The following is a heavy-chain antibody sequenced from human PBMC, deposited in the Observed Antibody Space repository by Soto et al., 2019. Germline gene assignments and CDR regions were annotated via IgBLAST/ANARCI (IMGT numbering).Heavy chain of an antibody. CDR1: GGTFSSYT. V-gene: IGHV1-69*02. J-gene: IGHJ4*02. CDR3: ARGVGRARGCDY. Sequence: QVQLVQSGAEVKKPGSSVKVSCKASGGTFSSYTISWVRQAPGQGLEWMGRIIPILGITNYAQKFQGRVTITADKSTSTAYMELSSLRSEDTAVYYCARGVGRARGCDYWGQGTLVTVSS. CDR2: IIPILGIT.